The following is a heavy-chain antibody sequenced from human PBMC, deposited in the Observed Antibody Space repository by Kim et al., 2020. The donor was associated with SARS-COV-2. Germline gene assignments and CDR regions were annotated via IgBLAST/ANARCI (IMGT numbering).Heavy chain of an antibody. V-gene: IGHV4-34*01. D-gene: IGHD3-16*02. J-gene: IGHJ4*02. CDR2: SGTT. CDR3: ARGTLSL. Sequence: SGTTNYNPALKSRITNSVDTSKNQFSLTLGSVTAADTAVYCCARGTLSLWGQGTLVTVSS.